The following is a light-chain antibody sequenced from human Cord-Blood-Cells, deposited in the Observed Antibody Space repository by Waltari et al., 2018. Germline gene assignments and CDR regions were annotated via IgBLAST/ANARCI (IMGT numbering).Light chain of an antibody. CDR2: ERS. J-gene: IGLJ1*01. V-gene: IGLV2-23*01. CDR3: CSYAGSYV. Sequence: ALPQPASVSGSPAQTITISCTVNTSEVGSYNLFSWYQHHPGKAPEFLIYERSKRLSGVSNPFSGSKSGNTASLTTSGVQAEDEADYYCCSYAGSYVFGTGTKVTVL. CDR1: TSEVGSYNL.